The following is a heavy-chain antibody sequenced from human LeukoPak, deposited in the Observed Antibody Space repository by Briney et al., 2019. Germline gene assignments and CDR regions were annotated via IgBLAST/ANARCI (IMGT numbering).Heavy chain of an antibody. V-gene: IGHV3-9*01. D-gene: IGHD5-18*01. CDR1: GFIFSSYA. Sequence: GGSLRLSCAASGFIFSSYAMSWVRQAPGKGLEWVSGISWNSGNIGYADSVKGRFTISRDNAKNSLYLQMNSLRADDTALYYCAKDTRGYSYGSYFDYWGQGTLVTVSS. J-gene: IGHJ4*02. CDR2: ISWNSGNI. CDR3: AKDTRGYSYGSYFDY.